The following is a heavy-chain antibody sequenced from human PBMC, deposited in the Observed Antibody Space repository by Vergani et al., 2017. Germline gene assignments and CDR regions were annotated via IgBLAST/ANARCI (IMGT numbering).Heavy chain of an antibody. J-gene: IGHJ5*02. V-gene: IGHV4-59*01. CDR3: ARVLPASSSRIDP. CDR1: GGSLSSYY. D-gene: IGHD6-13*01. Sequence: QVQLQESGPGLVKPSETLSLTCTVSGGSLSSYYWSWIRPPPGKGLEWIGYSYYSGSTNYNPSLKSRVTISVDTSKNQFSLKVNSVTAADTAVYYCARVLPASSSRIDPWGQGTLVTVSS. CDR2: SYYSGST.